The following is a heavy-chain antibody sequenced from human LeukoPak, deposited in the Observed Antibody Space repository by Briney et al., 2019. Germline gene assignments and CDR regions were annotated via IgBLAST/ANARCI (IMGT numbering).Heavy chain of an antibody. D-gene: IGHD3-3*01. Sequence: SVKVSCKASGGTFSSYAIIWVRQAPGQGLEFMGSIILIFGTANYAQKFQGRVTITADKSTSTAYMELSSLRSEDTAVYYCARTNSITIFGVVTRLNGWFDPWGQGTLVTVSS. CDR2: IILIFGTA. CDR1: GGTFSSYA. V-gene: IGHV1-69*06. J-gene: IGHJ5*02. CDR3: ARTNSITIFGVVTRLNGWFDP.